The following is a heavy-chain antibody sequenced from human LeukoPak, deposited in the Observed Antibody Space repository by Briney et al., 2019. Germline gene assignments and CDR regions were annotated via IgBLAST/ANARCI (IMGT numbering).Heavy chain of an antibody. Sequence: PGGSLRLSCAASGFTFSSYWMSWVRQAPGKGLEWVANIKQDGSEKYYVDSVKGRFTISRDNAKNSPYLQMNSLRAEDTAVYYCARDPGRRYSSSWYDYWGQGTLVTVSS. CDR2: IKQDGSEK. CDR3: ARDPGRRYSSSWYDY. CDR1: GFTFSSYW. V-gene: IGHV3-7*01. D-gene: IGHD6-13*01. J-gene: IGHJ4*02.